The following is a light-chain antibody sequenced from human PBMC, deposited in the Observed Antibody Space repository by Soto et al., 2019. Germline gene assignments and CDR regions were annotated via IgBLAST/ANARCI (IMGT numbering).Light chain of an antibody. CDR2: DAS. Sequence: DIQMTQSPSTLSASVGDRVTITCRASQSISSWLAWYQQKPGKAPKLLIYDASSLESGVPSRFSDSGSGTEFTLTISSLQPDDFATYYCQQYNIYLWTFGQGTKVDIK. V-gene: IGKV1-5*01. CDR1: QSISSW. J-gene: IGKJ1*01. CDR3: QQYNIYLWT.